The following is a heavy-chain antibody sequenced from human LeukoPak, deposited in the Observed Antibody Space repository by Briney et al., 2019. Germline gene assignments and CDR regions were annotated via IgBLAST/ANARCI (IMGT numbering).Heavy chain of an antibody. CDR2: ISWSGNYI. J-gene: IGHJ3*02. Sequence: GGSLRLSCAASGFTFSSYAMTWVRQAPGKGLEWVSSISWSGNYIYYADSVKGRFTISRDNAKNSLFLRMDSLRAEDTAVYYCARDADLDSSGTNDAFDIWGQGTMVTVSS. CDR1: GFTFSSYA. CDR3: ARDADLDSSGTNDAFDI. D-gene: IGHD3-22*01. V-gene: IGHV3-21*01.